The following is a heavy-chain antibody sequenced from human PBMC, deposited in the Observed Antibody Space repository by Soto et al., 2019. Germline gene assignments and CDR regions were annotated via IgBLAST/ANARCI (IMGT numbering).Heavy chain of an antibody. D-gene: IGHD3-22*01. CDR1: GYTFTSYA. Sequence: ASVKVSCKASGYTFTSYAMHWVRQAPGQRLEWMGWINAGNGNTKYSQKFQGWVTMTRDTSISTAYMELSRLRSDDTAVYYCASTHSYYYDTSGPDAFDIWGQGTMVTVS. V-gene: IGHV1-3*01. CDR2: INAGNGNT. J-gene: IGHJ3*02. CDR3: ASTHSYYYDTSGPDAFDI.